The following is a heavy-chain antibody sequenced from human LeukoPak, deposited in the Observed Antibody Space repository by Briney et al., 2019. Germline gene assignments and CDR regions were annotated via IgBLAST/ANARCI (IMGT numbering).Heavy chain of an antibody. CDR3: ARGDNSFDY. V-gene: IGHV4-4*09. D-gene: IGHD2-21*01. J-gene: IGHJ4*02. CDR2: IYTSGST. Sequence: SETLSLTCTVSGGSISSYYWSWIRQPPGKGLEWIGYIYTSGSTNYTPSLKSRVTISVDTSKNQFSLKLSSVTAADTAVYYCARGDNSFDYWGQGTLVTVSS. CDR1: GGSISSYY.